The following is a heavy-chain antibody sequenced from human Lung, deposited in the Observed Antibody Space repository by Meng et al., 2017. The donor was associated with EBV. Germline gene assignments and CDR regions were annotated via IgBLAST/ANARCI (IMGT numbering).Heavy chain of an antibody. D-gene: IGHD5-18*01. CDR3: AHTYQLLTAFDS. V-gene: IGHV2-5*02. Sequence: QITLKDAGPTQVKPTPTLTLTCTFSGFLLSTSGVGVGWFRQPPGKALEWLALIYWGDDKRYNPALKSRVTITRGTSENQVVLTMTNMDTVDTGTYYCAHTYQLLTAFDSWGQGTLVTVSS. J-gene: IGHJ5*01. CDR2: IYWGDDK. CDR1: GFLLSTSGVG.